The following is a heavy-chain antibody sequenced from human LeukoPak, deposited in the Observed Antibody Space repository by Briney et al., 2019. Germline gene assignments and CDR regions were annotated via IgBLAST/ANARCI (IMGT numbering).Heavy chain of an antibody. CDR2: IYSGGST. D-gene: IGHD4-11*01. Sequence: PGGSLRLSCAASGLTVGSNYMSWVRQAPGKGLEWVSIIYSGGSTYYADSVKGRFTISRDNSKNTLYLQMNSLRAEDTAVYYCARDRTGQQLISRKEYYYMDVWGKGTTVTISS. J-gene: IGHJ6*03. CDR1: GLTVGSNY. V-gene: IGHV3-66*01. CDR3: ARDRTGQQLISRKEYYYMDV.